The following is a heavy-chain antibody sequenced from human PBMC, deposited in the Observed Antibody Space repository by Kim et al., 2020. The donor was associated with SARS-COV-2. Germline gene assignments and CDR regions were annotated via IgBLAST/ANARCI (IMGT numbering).Heavy chain of an antibody. D-gene: IGHD3-9*01. J-gene: IGHJ4*02. CDR3: AKDQAHYDILTGLDY. V-gene: IGHV3-30*02. Sequence: DSVKGRFTISKDNSKNTLSLQINSLRAEYTAVYYCAKDQAHYDILTGLDYWGQGTLVAGSS.